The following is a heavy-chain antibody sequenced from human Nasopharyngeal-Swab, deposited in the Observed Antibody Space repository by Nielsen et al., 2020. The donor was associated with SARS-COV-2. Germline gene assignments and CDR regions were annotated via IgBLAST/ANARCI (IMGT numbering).Heavy chain of an antibody. V-gene: IGHV4-34*01. D-gene: IGHD6-6*01. CDR3: ARVLCGVAARPLGFGYYYYYYMDF. J-gene: IGHJ6*03. Sequence: WIRQPPGKGLEWIGEINHSGSTNYNPSLKSGVTISVDTSKNQFSLKMSSVTAADTAVYYCARVLCGVAARPLGFGYYYYYYMDFWGKGTPVTVSS. CDR2: INHSGST.